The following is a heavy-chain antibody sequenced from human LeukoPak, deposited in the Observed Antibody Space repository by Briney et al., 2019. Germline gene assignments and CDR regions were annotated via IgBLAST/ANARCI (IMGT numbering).Heavy chain of an antibody. D-gene: IGHD6-13*01. J-gene: IGHJ6*02. CDR2: FDPEDGET. CDR3: ATDTPNANQQLGRYYYGMDV. V-gene: IGHV1-24*01. Sequence: ASVKVSCKVSGYTLTELSMHWVRQAPGKGLEWVGGFDPEDGETIYAQKFQGRVTMTEDTSTDTAYVELSSLRSEDTAVYYCATDTPNANQQLGRYYYGMDVWGQGTTVTVSS. CDR1: GYTLTELS.